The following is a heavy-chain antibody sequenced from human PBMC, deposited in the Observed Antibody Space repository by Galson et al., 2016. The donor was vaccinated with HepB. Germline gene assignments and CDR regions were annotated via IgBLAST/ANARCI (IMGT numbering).Heavy chain of an antibody. CDR3: LRYDSGWT. J-gene: IGHJ5*02. CDR2: MYRDGTNT. D-gene: IGHD6-19*01. Sequence: SLRLSCGASELAFSGFWMHWVRQAPGKGLVWVSRMYRDGTNTAYADSVKGRFTISGDNAKNTVHLQMNSLRAEDSGIYYCLRYDSGWTWGQGTLVTVSP. V-gene: IGHV3-74*01. CDR1: ELAFSGFW.